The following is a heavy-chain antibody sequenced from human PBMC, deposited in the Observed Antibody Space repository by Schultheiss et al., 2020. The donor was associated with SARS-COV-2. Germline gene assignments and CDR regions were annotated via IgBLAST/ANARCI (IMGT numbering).Heavy chain of an antibody. D-gene: IGHD2-15*01. J-gene: IGHJ3*02. Sequence: SQTLSLTCAVSGATISRGDYYWSWIRQPPGKGLEWIAHIYYTGTATYNPSLRSRATISVDTSKNQFSLKLTSVTAADTAVYYCARMYPFFAATSFRHAFDIRGQGTMGTVSS. CDR2: IYYTGTA. CDR1: GATISRGDYY. CDR3: ARMYPFFAATSFRHAFDI. V-gene: IGHV4-61*08.